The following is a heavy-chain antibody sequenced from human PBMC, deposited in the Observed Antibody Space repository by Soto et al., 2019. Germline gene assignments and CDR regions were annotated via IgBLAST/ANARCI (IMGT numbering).Heavy chain of an antibody. CDR2: ISYDGSNK. CDR1: GFTFSSYA. D-gene: IGHD3-3*01. CDR3: ARGVHVLRFLEWLLSSYDY. V-gene: IGHV3-30-3*01. J-gene: IGHJ4*02. Sequence: QVQLVESGGGVVQPGRSLRLSCAASGFTFSSYAMHWVRQAPGKGLEWVAVISYDGSNKYYADSVKGRFTISRDNSKNTLYLQMNSLRAEDTAVYYCARGVHVLRFLEWLLSSYDYWGQGTLVTVSS.